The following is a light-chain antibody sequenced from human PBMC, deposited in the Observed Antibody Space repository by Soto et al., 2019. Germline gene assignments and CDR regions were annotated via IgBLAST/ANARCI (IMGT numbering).Light chain of an antibody. J-gene: IGLJ2*01. CDR1: SSSIGAGYE. CDR3: CSYAGSVV. Sequence: QSVLTQPPSVSGAPGQRVTISCSGTSSSIGAGYEVHWYHQLPGTAPKLVVSGNGNRPSGVPDRLSASKSGTSASLAITGLQAEDEGHYYCCSYAGSVVFGGGTKLTVL. CDR2: GNG. V-gene: IGLV1-40*01.